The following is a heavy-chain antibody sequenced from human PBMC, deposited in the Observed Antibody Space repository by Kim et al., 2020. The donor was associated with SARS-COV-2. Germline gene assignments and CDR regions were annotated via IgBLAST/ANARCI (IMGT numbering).Heavy chain of an antibody. CDR3: ARGKVTTDAGGNWFDP. D-gene: IGHD4-17*01. CDR2: IYYSGST. V-gene: IGHV4-59*01. J-gene: IGHJ5*02. CDR1: GGSISSYY. Sequence: SETLSLTCTVSGGSISSYYWSWIRQPPGKGLEWIGYIYYSGSTNYNPSLKSRVTISVDTSKNQFSLKLSSVTAADTAVYYCARGKVTTDAGGNWFDPWGQGTLVTVSS.